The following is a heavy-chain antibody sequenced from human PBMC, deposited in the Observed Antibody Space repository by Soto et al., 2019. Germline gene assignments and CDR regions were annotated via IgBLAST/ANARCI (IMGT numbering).Heavy chain of an antibody. CDR2: ISAYNGNT. CDR3: ARVPTWTAEYSEGIDWYDP. D-gene: IGHD6-13*01. V-gene: IGHV1-18*01. CDR1: GYTFTSYG. J-gene: IGHJ5*02. Sequence: ASVKVSCKASGYTFTSYGISWVRQAPGQGLEWMGWISAYNGNTNYAQKLQGRVTMTTDTSTSTAYMELRSLRSDDTAVYYCARVPTWTAEYSEGIDWYDPWGQGTLVTVSA.